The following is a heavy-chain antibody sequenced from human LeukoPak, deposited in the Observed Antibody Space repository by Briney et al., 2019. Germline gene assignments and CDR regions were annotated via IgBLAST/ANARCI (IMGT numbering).Heavy chain of an antibody. CDR1: GGSFSGYY. Sequence: SETLSLTCAVYGGSFSGYYWSWIRQPPGKGLEWIGEINHSGSTNYNPSLKSRVTISVDTSKNQFSLKLSSVTAADTAVYYCANPSIVASGEYWGQGTLVTVSS. CDR3: ANPSIVASGEY. D-gene: IGHD2-15*01. V-gene: IGHV4-34*01. CDR2: INHSGST. J-gene: IGHJ4*02.